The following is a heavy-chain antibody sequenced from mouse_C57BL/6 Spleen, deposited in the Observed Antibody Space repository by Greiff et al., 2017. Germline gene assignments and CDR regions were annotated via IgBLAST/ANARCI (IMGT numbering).Heavy chain of an antibody. J-gene: IGHJ4*01. V-gene: IGHV3-3*01. Sequence: EVQLQQSGPSLVRPSQTLSLTCTVTGFSINSDCYWIWIRQFPGNKLEYFGYTFYSGITYYNPSLESRTYITRDTAKNQFALKLSSVTTEDTATYYCARIGPGLWYAMDYWGQGTSVTVSS. CDR3: ARIGPGLWYAMDY. D-gene: IGHD3-3*01. CDR1: GFSINSDCY. CDR2: TFYSGIT.